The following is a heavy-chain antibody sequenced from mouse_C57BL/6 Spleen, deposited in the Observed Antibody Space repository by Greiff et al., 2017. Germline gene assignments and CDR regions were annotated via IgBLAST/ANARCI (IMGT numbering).Heavy chain of an antibody. Sequence: EVKLVESGEGLVKPGGSLKLSCAASGFTFSSYAMSWVRQTPEKRLEWVAYISSGGDYIYYADTVKGRFPISRDNARNTLYLQMSNLKSEDTAMYYCTRDGRGYYFGDWGQGTTLTVSS. J-gene: IGHJ2*01. D-gene: IGHD3-1*01. CDR2: ISSGGDYI. CDR3: TRDGRGYYFGD. V-gene: IGHV5-9-1*02. CDR1: GFTFSSYA.